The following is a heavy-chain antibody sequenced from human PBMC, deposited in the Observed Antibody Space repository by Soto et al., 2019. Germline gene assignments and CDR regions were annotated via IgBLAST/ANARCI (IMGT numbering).Heavy chain of an antibody. V-gene: IGHV4-4*07. Sequence: PSETLSLTCTVSGGSLTKYYWSWIRQPAGKGLERIGRVSTSGNVVSKASLRSRLTMSVDTSKNQFSLRLTSVTAADTAVYYCGRENNDFWSLYPLACDYGARGAPVTV. CDR1: GGSLTKYY. D-gene: IGHD3-3*01. CDR3: GRENNDFWSLYPLACDY. CDR2: VSTSGNV. J-gene: IGHJ4*02.